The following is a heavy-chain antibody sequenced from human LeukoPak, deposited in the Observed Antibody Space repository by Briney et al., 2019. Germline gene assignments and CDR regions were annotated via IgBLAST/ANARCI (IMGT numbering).Heavy chain of an antibody. CDR1: GFTFSSYA. J-gene: IGHJ4*02. V-gene: IGHV4-34*01. CDR2: INHSGST. Sequence: GSLRLSCAASGFTFSSYAMSWVRQAPGKGLEWIGEINHSGSTNYNPSLKSRVTISVDTSKNQFSLKLSSVTAADTAVYYCARGYGAYSYGSDYWGQGTLVTVSS. D-gene: IGHD5-18*01. CDR3: ARGYGAYSYGSDY.